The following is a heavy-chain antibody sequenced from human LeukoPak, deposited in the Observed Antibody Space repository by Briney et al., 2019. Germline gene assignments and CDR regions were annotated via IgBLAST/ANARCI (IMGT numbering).Heavy chain of an antibody. D-gene: IGHD7-27*01. Sequence: GGSLRLSCAASGFTFSSYAMSWVRQAPGKGLEWVSAISGSGGSTYYADSVKGRFTVSRDNSKNTLFLQMNSLRAEDSAVYYCAKDGGLWVSAHWGDSWGRGTLVTVSS. CDR2: ISGSGGST. CDR1: GFTFSSYA. J-gene: IGHJ4*02. V-gene: IGHV3-23*01. CDR3: AKDGGLWVSAHWGDS.